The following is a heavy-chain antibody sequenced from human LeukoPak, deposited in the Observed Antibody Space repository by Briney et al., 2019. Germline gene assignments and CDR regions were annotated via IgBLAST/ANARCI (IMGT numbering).Heavy chain of an antibody. Sequence: GGSLRLSCAASGFTLTSYPMNCVRQAPGKGLEWVAIISYAGRNQHYADSVKGRFTIAREDSENTLYLQMNSLRGEEAAVYYCARSYCSGSSCYADHYYYYMDVWGKGTTITVPS. V-gene: IGHV3-30*04. CDR1: GFTLTSYP. CDR3: ARSYCSGSSCYADHYYYYMDV. CDR2: ISYAGRNQ. J-gene: IGHJ6*03. D-gene: IGHD2-15*01.